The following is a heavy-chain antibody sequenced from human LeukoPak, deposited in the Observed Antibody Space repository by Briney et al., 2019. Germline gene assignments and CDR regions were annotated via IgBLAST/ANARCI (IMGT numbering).Heavy chain of an antibody. CDR3: ARSNSGYYDSSGYYGPSYYYYMDV. Sequence: SETLSLTCTVSGGSISSYYWSWIRQPPGKGLEWIGYIYYSGSTNYNPPLKSRVTISVDTSKNQFSLKLSSVTAADTAVYYCARSNSGYYDSSGYYGPSYYYYMDVWGKGTTVTVSS. D-gene: IGHD3-22*01. J-gene: IGHJ6*03. CDR1: GGSISSYY. CDR2: IYYSGST. V-gene: IGHV4-59*01.